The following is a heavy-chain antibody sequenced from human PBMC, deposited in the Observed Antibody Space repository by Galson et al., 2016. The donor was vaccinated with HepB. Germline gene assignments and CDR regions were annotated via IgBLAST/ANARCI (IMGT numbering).Heavy chain of an antibody. Sequence: SLRLSCAASGFDFTAYWMTWVRQAPGKGLEEVASIRKDGTEKRYVDSVEGRFTISRDNAKDSLYLQMNSLTAEDTAVYYCARVGYCSGAGCQGRDWFDPWGQGTLVTVS. J-gene: IGHJ5*02. CDR2: IRKDGTEK. D-gene: IGHD2-15*01. V-gene: IGHV3-7*03. CDR3: ARVGYCSGAGCQGRDWFDP. CDR1: GFDFTAYW.